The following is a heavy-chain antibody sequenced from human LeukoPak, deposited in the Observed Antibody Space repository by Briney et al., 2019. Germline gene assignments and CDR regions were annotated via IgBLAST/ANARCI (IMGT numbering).Heavy chain of an antibody. J-gene: IGHJ4*02. V-gene: IGHV1-2*02. CDR2: INPNSGGT. Sequence: ASVKVSCKASGYTFTGSYMHWVRQAPGQGLEWMGWINPNSGGTKNAQKFQGRVIMTRDTTISTAYMELTRLRSDDTAVYYCAREMGFGELFFDYWGQGTLVTVSS. D-gene: IGHD3-10*01. CDR3: AREMGFGELFFDY. CDR1: GYTFTGSY.